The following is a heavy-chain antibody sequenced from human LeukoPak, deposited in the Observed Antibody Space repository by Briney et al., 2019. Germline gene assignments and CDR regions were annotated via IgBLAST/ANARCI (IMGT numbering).Heavy chain of an antibody. V-gene: IGHV4-59*01. J-gene: IGHJ6*03. CDR1: GGSISSYY. Sequence: SETLSLTCTVSGGSISSYYWSWIRQPPGKGLEWIGCIYYSGSTNYNPSLKSRVTISVDTSKNQFSLKLSSVPAADTAVYYCARGYSPPYYYYYYMDVWGKGTTVTISS. CDR2: IYYSGST. D-gene: IGHD2-21*01. CDR3: ARGYSPPYYYYYYMDV.